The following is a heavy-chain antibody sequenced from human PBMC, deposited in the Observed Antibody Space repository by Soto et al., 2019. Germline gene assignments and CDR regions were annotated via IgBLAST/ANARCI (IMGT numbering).Heavy chain of an antibody. CDR3: ARGLWGMDV. V-gene: IGHV3-33*01. Sequence: QVQLVESRGGVVQPGRSLRLSCAASGFTFSSYGMHWVRQAPGKGLEWVAVIWYDGSNKYYADSVKGRFTISRDNSKNTLYLQMNSLRAEDTAVYYCARGLWGMDVWGQGTTVTVSS. D-gene: IGHD2-21*01. CDR1: GFTFSSYG. CDR2: IWYDGSNK. J-gene: IGHJ6*02.